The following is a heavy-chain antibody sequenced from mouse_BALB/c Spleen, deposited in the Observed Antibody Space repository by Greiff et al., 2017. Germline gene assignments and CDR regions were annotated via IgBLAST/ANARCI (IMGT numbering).Heavy chain of an antibody. CDR2: ISYSGST. D-gene: IGHD5-1-1*01. CDR1: GGSITSGY. Sequence: VQLKESGPSLVKPSQTLSLTCSVTGGSITSGYWNWIRKFPGNKLEYMGYISYSGSTYYNPSLKSRISITRDTSKNQYYLQLNSVTTEDTATYYCARGGEKYDYDAMDYWGQGTSVTVSS. CDR3: ARGGEKYDYDAMDY. V-gene: IGHV3-8*02. J-gene: IGHJ4*01.